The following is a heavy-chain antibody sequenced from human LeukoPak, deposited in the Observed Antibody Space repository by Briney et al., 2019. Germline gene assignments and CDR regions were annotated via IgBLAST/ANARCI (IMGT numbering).Heavy chain of an antibody. CDR3: ARGQDIVVVAATLDH. CDR2: ISYDGNFK. Sequence: GGSLRLSCAASGFTFSRHGMHWVRQAPGKGLEWVAIISYDGNFKYYADSVKGRFTISRDNSKNTLYLQMNSLRPEDTAVYYCARGQDIVVVAATLDHWGQGTLVTVSS. CDR1: GFTFSRHG. D-gene: IGHD2-21*02. J-gene: IGHJ4*02. V-gene: IGHV3-30*19.